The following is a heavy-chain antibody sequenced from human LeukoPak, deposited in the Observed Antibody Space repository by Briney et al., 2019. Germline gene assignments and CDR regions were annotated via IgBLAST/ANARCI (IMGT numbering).Heavy chain of an antibody. V-gene: IGHV3-23*01. CDR1: GFSFTTYA. Sequence: PGGSLRLSCAASGFSFTTYAMSWVRQAPARGLEWVSSIRGGGEKFYADFVRGRFTLSRDDPTNTVYLQLNNLRVEDTAIYYCAKANWISDADAVWWGQGTLVTVSS. CDR2: IRGGGEK. D-gene: IGHD2-2*03. J-gene: IGHJ4*02. CDR3: AKANWISDADAVW.